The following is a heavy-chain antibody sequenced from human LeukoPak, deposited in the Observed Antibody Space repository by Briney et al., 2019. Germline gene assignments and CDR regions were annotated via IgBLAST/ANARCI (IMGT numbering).Heavy chain of an antibody. Sequence: GGSLRLSGAASGFTFRSYEMNWVRRAPGKGLEWVSYISSSGGTIYYADSVKGRFTISRDNAKNSLYLQMNSLRAEDTAVYYCARGSGSYFYWGQGTLVTVSS. V-gene: IGHV3-48*03. CDR1: GFTFRSYE. CDR3: ARGSGSYFY. J-gene: IGHJ4*02. CDR2: ISSSGGTI. D-gene: IGHD3-10*01.